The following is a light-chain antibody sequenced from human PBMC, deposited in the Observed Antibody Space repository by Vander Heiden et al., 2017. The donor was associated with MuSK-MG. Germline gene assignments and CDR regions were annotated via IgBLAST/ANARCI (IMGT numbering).Light chain of an antibody. V-gene: IGLV1-40*01. CDR3: YSYESSISCSYV. CDR2: GDS. CDR1: SWNIGGGYV. Sequence: QSVPAPRPSGSAAPCPGITISCTGSSWNIGGGYVVSWYQQLPGKAPKLIIYGDSNRPSGVSDRFSGSKSGNSASLAITGLQAEDEADYYCYSYESSISCSYVFGTGTKVTVL. J-gene: IGLJ1*01.